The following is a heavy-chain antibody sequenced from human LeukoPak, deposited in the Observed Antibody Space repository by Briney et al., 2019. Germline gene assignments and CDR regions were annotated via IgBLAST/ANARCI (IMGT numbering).Heavy chain of an antibody. CDR2: LSMNGVRT. J-gene: IGHJ6*02. CDR1: GFTFSSYT. Sequence: GSLRLSPAASGFTFSSYTMHCVRPTPGKGLEYVSALSMNGVRTYYANCVKGRFTISRDNSKNTQYLQMGSLRAEDMAVYYCARSDRDGDNFYYYSMDVWGQGTTVTVSS. CDR3: ARSDRDGDNFYYYSMDV. V-gene: IGHV3-64*01. D-gene: IGHD5-24*01.